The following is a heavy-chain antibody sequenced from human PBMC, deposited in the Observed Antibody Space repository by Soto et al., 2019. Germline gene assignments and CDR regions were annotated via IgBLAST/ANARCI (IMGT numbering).Heavy chain of an antibody. CDR1: GFTFSSYA. V-gene: IGHV3-30*04. Sequence: GGSLRLSCAASGFTFSSYAMHWVRQAPGKGLEWVAVISYDGSNKYYADSVKGRFTISRDNSKNTLYLQMNSLRAEDTAVYYCARGLYGSGSYYAFDIWGQGTRVTVSS. CDR3: ARGLYGSGSYYAFDI. D-gene: IGHD3-10*01. J-gene: IGHJ3*02. CDR2: ISYDGSNK.